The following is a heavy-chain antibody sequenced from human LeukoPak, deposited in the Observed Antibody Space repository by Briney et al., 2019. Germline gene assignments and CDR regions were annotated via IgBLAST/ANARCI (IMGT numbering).Heavy chain of an antibody. J-gene: IGHJ4*02. D-gene: IGHD1-7*01. CDR2: ISYDGSNK. V-gene: IGHV3-30*18. CDR3: AKGKNYARWYYFDY. CDR1: GFTFSSYG. Sequence: PGGSLRLSCAASGFTFSSYGMHWVRQAPGKGLEWVAFISYDGSNKYYADSVKGRFTISRDNSKNTLYLQMNSLRAEDTAVYYCAKGKNYARWYYFDYWGQGTLVTVSS.